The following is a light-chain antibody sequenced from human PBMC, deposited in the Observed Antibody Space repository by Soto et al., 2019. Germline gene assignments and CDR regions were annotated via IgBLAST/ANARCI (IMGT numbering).Light chain of an antibody. J-gene: IGKJ1*01. CDR2: DAS. Sequence: IQMTQSPSTPSASVGDRVSITCRASQSVSSWLAWYQQKPGKAPKLLIYDASGLESGVPSRFSGSGSGTEFTLTISSLQPDDFATYYCQQYNSYSEAFGQGTKVDIK. CDR1: QSVSSW. CDR3: QQYNSYSEA. V-gene: IGKV1-5*01.